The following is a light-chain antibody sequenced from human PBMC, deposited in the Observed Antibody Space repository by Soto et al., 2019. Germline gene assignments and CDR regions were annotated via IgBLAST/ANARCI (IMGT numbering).Light chain of an antibody. CDR2: DTT. Sequence: QAVVTQEPSLTVSPGGTVTLSLGSSTGAVTNGHYPYWFQQKPGQAPRTLIYDTTNRHSWTPARFSGSLLGGKAALTLSGAQPEDEAEYYCLLSYNGPYVFGTGTKVTVL. CDR1: TGAVTNGHY. CDR3: LLSYNGPYV. J-gene: IGLJ1*01. V-gene: IGLV7-46*01.